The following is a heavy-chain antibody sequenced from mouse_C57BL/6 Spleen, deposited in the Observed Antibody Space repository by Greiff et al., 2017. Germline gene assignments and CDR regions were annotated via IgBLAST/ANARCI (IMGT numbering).Heavy chain of an antibody. CDR1: GFTFSSYA. J-gene: IGHJ4*01. V-gene: IGHV5-4*01. Sequence: VHLVESGGGLVKPGGSLKLSCAASGFTFSSYAMSWVRQTPEKRLEWVATISDGGSYTYYPDNVKGRFTISRDNATNNLYLQMSHLKSEDTAMYYCARDRQLITTVDYALDYWGQGTSVTVSS. CDR2: ISDGGSYT. CDR3: ARDRQLITTVDYALDY. D-gene: IGHD1-1*01.